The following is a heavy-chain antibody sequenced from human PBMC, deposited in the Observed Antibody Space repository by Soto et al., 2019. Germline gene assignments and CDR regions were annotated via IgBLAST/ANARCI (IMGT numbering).Heavy chain of an antibody. V-gene: IGHV1-69*02. D-gene: IGHD3-10*01. CDR3: ASRYGSGYRAVDY. Sequence: QVQLVQSGAEVKRPGSSVKVSCKASGDTFNFYSINWVRQAPGVGLEWLGRVNPIVSRSNYAQKFQGRVTMTTDKPTSTAYMELSSLATEYTSIYHCASRYGSGYRAVDYWGQGALVTVSS. CDR1: GDTFNFYS. J-gene: IGHJ4*02. CDR2: VNPIVSRS.